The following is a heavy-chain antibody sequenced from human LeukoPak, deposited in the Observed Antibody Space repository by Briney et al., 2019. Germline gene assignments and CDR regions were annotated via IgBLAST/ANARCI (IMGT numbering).Heavy chain of an antibody. CDR2: IYNDGST. CDR3: ARNILFAFDI. Sequence: GGSLRLSCAASGLTVSSSYMSWVRQAPGKGLEWVSIIYNDGSTYYADSMKGRFTISRDNSKNTLYLQVNNLRAEDTAMYCCARNILFAFDIWGQGTMVTVSS. J-gene: IGHJ3*02. D-gene: IGHD2/OR15-2a*01. V-gene: IGHV3-53*01. CDR1: GLTVSSSY.